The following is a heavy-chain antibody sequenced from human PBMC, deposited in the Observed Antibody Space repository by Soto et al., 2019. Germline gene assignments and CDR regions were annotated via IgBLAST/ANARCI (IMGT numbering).Heavy chain of an antibody. CDR2: ISDGGTTI. V-gene: IGHV3-48*03. D-gene: IGHD2-8*02. CDR3: VKEYCTGGTCFDAFDL. CDR1: GFIFSDYE. Sequence: EAELVESGGGLVQPGGSLKLSCAASGFIFSDYEVDWVRQAPGRGPEWISYISDGGTTIYYAASVKGRFTISRDDAKKSLYLHINNLRVDDTAIYFCVKEYCTGGTCFDAFDLWGQGTVVTVSS. J-gene: IGHJ3*01.